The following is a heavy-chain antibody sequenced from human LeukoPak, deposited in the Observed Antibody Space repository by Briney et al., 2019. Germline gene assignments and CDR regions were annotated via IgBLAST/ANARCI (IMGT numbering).Heavy chain of an antibody. CDR1: GFTFSDYY. V-gene: IGHV3-11*01. D-gene: IGHD6-6*01. CDR2: ISSSGSTI. CDR3: AKTARPAPKDAFDI. J-gene: IGHJ3*02. Sequence: GGSLRLSCAASGFTFSDYYMSWIRQAPGKGLEWVSYISSSGSTIYYADSVKGRFTISRDNAKNSLYLQMNSLRAEDTAVYYCAKTARPAPKDAFDIWGQGTMVTVSS.